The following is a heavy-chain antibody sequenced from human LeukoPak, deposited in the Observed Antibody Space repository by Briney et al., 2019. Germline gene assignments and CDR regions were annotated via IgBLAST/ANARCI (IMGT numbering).Heavy chain of an antibody. CDR2: IIPIFGTA. CDR3: ARDTYREGYCSGGSCYYYYGMDV. V-gene: IGHV1-69*01. D-gene: IGHD2-15*01. Sequence: SVTVSCKASGGTFSSYAISWVRQAPGQGLEWMGGIIPIFGTANYAQKFQGRVTITADESTSTAYMELSSLRSEDTAVYYCARDTYREGYCSGGSCYYYYGMDVWGQGTTVTVSS. CDR1: GGTFSSYA. J-gene: IGHJ6*02.